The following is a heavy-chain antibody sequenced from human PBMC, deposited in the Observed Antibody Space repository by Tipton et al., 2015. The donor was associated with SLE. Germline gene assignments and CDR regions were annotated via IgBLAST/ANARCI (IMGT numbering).Heavy chain of an antibody. D-gene: IGHD4-23*01. J-gene: IGHJ4*02. Sequence: QSGAEVKKPGASVKVSCKASGYLFTSYYMHWVRQAPGQGLEWMGIINPGGENINYAQKFQGRVAMTRDPSTSTVYMELRSLSTEDTAFYYCPRDLGGNPDNGGQGTLVTVSS. CDR2: INPGGENI. CDR3: PRDLGGNPDN. CDR1: GYLFTSYY. V-gene: IGHV1-46*01.